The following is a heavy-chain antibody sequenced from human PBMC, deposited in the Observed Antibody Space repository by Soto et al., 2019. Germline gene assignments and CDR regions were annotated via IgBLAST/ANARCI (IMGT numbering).Heavy chain of an antibody. D-gene: IGHD3-22*01. Sequence: GGSLRLSCAASGFTVSSNYMSWVRQAPGKGLEWVSVIYSGGSTYYADSVKGRFTISRDNSKNTLYLQMNSLRAEDTAVYYCAKGPDYYDSNGYHYYFDYWGQGIQVTVSS. CDR3: AKGPDYYDSNGYHYYFDY. CDR2: IYSGGST. V-gene: IGHV3-66*01. J-gene: IGHJ4*02. CDR1: GFTVSSNY.